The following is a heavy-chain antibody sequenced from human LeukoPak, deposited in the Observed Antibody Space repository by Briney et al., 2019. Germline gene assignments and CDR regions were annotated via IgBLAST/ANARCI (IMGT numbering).Heavy chain of an antibody. CDR2: IYYSGST. CDR1: GGSISSYY. V-gene: IGHV4-59*08. Sequence: SETLSLTCTVSGGSISSYYWSWIRQLPGKGLEWIGYIYYSGSTNYNASLKSRVTISLDTSKNQFSLKLSSVTAADTAVYYCARKSSRMAFHFDYWGQGTLVTVSS. CDR3: ARKSSRMAFHFDY. J-gene: IGHJ4*02. D-gene: IGHD6-13*01.